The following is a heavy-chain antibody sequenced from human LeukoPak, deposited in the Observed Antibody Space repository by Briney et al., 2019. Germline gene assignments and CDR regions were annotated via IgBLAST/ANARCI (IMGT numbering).Heavy chain of an antibody. Sequence: PSETLSLTCTVSGGSIRSYYWNWIRQPPGKGLEWIGYIYYSGSINYNPSLKSRVAISVDMSKSQISLKLSSVTAADTAVYYCARDASSWHYFDSWGQGTLVTVSS. D-gene: IGHD6-13*01. J-gene: IGHJ4*02. CDR1: GGSIRSYY. CDR2: IYYSGSI. V-gene: IGHV4-59*01. CDR3: ARDASSWHYFDS.